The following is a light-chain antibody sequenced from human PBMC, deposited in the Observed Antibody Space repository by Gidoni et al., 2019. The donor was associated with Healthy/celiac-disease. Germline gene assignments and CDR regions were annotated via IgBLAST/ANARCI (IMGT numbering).Light chain of an antibody. V-gene: IGKV1-39*01. Sequence: DIQITQSPSPLSASVGDRVTITCRASQSISSYLNWYQQKPGKAPKLLIYAASSLQSGDPSRFSGSGSGTDFTLTISSLQPEDSATYYCQQSYNMPWTFGQGTKVELK. CDR2: AAS. CDR1: QSISSY. CDR3: QQSYNMPWT. J-gene: IGKJ1*01.